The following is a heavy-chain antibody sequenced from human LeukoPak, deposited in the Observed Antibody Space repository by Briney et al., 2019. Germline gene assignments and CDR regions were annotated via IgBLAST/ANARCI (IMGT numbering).Heavy chain of an antibody. CDR2: ISGSGGST. D-gene: IGHD3-22*01. CDR3: AKDAYYDSSLPGY. Sequence: GGSLRLSCAASGVTFSSYGMSWVRQAPGKGLEWVSAISGSGGSTYYADSVKGRFTISRDNSKNTLYLQMNSLRAEDTAVYYCAKDAYYDSSLPGYWGQGTLVTVSS. J-gene: IGHJ4*02. V-gene: IGHV3-23*01. CDR1: GVTFSSYG.